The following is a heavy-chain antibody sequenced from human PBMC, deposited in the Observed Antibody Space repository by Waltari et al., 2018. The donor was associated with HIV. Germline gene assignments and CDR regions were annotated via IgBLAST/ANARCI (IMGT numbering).Heavy chain of an antibody. J-gene: IGHJ4*02. CDR1: GFTFSDYA. CDR2: INWNDAT. V-gene: IGHV3-9*01. Sequence: EVHLVESGGGLVQPGRSLRLSCVASGFTFSDYAMHWVRQAPGKGPEWIAGINWNDATSYADSVKGRFTVSRDNAKNSLYLQMNSLRDEDTAVYYCARGSARLWDFDYWGQGTLVTVSS. D-gene: IGHD7-27*01. CDR3: ARGSARLWDFDY.